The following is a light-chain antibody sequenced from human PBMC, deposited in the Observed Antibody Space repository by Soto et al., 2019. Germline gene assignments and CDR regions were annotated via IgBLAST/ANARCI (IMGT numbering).Light chain of an antibody. Sequence: ETGLTMSPGTLSLSTGERATLSCRASQSVSSTFLAWYQQKPGQAPRLLIHAASSRATGVPDRFSGSGSGTDFTLTITRLEPEDFAVYYCQQYVSPPLTSCGGTKVDIK. CDR2: AAS. CDR1: QSVSSTF. J-gene: IGKJ4*01. CDR3: QQYVSPPLT. V-gene: IGKV3-20*01.